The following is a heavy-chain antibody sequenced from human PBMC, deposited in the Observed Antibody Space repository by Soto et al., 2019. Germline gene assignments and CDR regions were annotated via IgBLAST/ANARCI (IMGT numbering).Heavy chain of an antibody. D-gene: IGHD4-4*01. CDR1: GGSISSGGYY. CDR2: IYYSGST. V-gene: IGHV4-31*03. J-gene: IGHJ4*02. Sequence: SETLSLTCTVSGGSISSGGYYWSWIRQHPGKGLEWIGYIYYSGSTYYNPSLKSRVTISVDTSKNQFSLKLSSVTAADTAVYYCARAMTTVLAVDYWGQGTLVTVSS. CDR3: ARAMTTVLAVDY.